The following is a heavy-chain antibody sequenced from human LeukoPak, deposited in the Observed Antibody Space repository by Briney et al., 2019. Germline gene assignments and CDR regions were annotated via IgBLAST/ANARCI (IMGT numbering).Heavy chain of an antibody. CDR2: IIPISGTA. V-gene: IGHV1-69*06. CDR3: AGFRGWGFYYYMDV. J-gene: IGHJ6*03. D-gene: IGHD1-26*01. CDR1: GGTFSSYA. Sequence: SVKVSCKASGGTFSSYAISWVRQAPGQGLEWMGGIIPISGTANYAQKFQGRVTITADKSTSTAYMELSSLRSEDTAVYYCAGFRGWGFYYYMDVWGKGTTVTVSS.